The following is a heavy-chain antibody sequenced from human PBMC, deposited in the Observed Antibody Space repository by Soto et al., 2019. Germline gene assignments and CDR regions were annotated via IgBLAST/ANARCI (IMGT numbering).Heavy chain of an antibody. D-gene: IGHD1-26*01. CDR1: GYTFTGYY. V-gene: IGHV1-18*04. CDR2: VSAYNGNT. Sequence: ASVKVSCKASGYTFTGYYIHWVRQAPGQGLEWMGWVSAYNGNTHYEQKLQGRVTLTTDTSTSTAYMELRSLRSDDTAVYFCARGGQWDFLSDYWGQGTLVTVSS. J-gene: IGHJ4*02. CDR3: ARGGQWDFLSDY.